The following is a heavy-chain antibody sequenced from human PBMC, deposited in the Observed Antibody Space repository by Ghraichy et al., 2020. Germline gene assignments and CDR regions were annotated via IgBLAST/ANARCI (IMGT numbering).Heavy chain of an antibody. Sequence: SETLSLTCAVSGGSISNDNWWSWVRQPPGKGLEWLGEIHHNGVNSNNPSLKSRVTLSVDKSNNQFSLKLTSVTAADTAVYYCAKNGYYSLNSWGQGILVTVSS. CDR3: AKNGYYSLNS. CDR1: GGSISNDNW. V-gene: IGHV4-4*02. J-gene: IGHJ4*02. D-gene: IGHD3-3*01. CDR2: IHHNGVN.